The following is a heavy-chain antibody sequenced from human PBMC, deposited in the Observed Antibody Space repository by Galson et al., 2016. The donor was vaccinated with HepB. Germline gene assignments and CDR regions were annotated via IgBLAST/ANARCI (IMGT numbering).Heavy chain of an antibody. J-gene: IGHJ6*02. Sequence: SVKVSCKASGYTFTSYDLNWVRQAPGQGLECMGWMNPNGGNTGYAPKFQGRVTMTWDTSISTAYVELSSLTSEDTAVYYCARTLVRGVFGKDVWGQGTTVTVSS. D-gene: IGHD3-10*01. CDR2: MNPNGGNT. V-gene: IGHV1-8*01. CDR3: ARTLVRGVFGKDV. CDR1: GYTFTSYD.